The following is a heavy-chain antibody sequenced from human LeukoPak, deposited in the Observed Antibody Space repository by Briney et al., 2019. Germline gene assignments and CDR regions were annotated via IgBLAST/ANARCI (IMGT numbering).Heavy chain of an antibody. CDR1: GFTFSSYA. J-gene: IGHJ5*02. CDR3: AKVYDRVAVAVGFIDP. CDR2: ISGSGGGT. Sequence: GGSLRLSCAASGFTFSSYAMSWVRQAPGKGLEWVSAISGSGGGTYYADSVKGRFTISRDNSKNTLYLQMSSLRAEDTAVYYCAKVYDRVAVAVGFIDPWGQGTLVTVSS. D-gene: IGHD6-19*01. V-gene: IGHV3-23*01.